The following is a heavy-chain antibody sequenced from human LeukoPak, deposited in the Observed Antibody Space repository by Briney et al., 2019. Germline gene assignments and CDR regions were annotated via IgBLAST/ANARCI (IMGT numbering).Heavy chain of an antibody. V-gene: IGHV3-74*01. CDR3: ARADTSGYAVFDF. CDR2: INSDGSST. Sequence: PGGSLRLSCAASGFTFTNYWMHWVRQAPGEGLMWDSRINSDGSSTSYADSVKGRFTISRDNAKNTLYLQMNSLRAEDTAVYYCARADTSGYAVFDFWGQGALVTVSS. D-gene: IGHD3-22*01. CDR1: GFTFTNYW. J-gene: IGHJ4*02.